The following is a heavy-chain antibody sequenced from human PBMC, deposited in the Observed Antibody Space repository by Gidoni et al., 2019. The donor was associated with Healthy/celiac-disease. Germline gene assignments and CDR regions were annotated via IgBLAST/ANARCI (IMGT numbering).Heavy chain of an antibody. Sequence: QVTLRESCPALVNPTQTLTLTCTFSGFSLSTSGMCVSWFRQPPGKALEWLALIDWADDNYYSISLKTRLTISKYTSKNQVVLTMTNMDPVDTASYYCARSRPHPGDARIASWGQGTLVTVSS. J-gene: IGHJ4*02. V-gene: IGHV2-70*01. CDR3: ARSRPHPGDARIAS. D-gene: IGHD4-17*01. CDR2: IDWADDN. CDR1: GFSLSTSGMC.